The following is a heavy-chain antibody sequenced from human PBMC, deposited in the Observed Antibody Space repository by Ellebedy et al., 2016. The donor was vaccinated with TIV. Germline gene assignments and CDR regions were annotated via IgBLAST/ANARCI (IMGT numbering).Heavy chain of an antibody. V-gene: IGHV3-21*04. CDR2: IHSAGTST. CDR3: ARGRIVARMFDP. CDR1: GFTFSTYW. J-gene: IGHJ5*02. D-gene: IGHD5-12*01. Sequence: GESLKISCAASGFTFSTYWMNWVRQAPGEGLEWIAYIHSAGTSTYYADSVRGRFTISRDNANQTLYLQMDSLRGDDTAVYYCARGRIVARMFDPWGQGVLVSVSS.